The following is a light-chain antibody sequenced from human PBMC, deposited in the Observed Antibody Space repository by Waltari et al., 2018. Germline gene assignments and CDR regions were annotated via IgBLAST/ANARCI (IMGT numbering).Light chain of an antibody. Sequence: DIQMTQSPSTLSASVVDRVTITCRASQSIGSLLAWYQQKPGKAPKLLIYDASSLESGVPSRFSGSGSGTEFTLTINSLQPDDFATYSCQQYYSYFTFGGGAKVEIK. CDR2: DAS. J-gene: IGKJ4*01. CDR3: QQYYSYFT. CDR1: QSIGSL. V-gene: IGKV1-5*01.